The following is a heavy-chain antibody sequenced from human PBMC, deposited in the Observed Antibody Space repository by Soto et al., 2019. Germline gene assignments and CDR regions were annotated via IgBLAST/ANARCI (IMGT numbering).Heavy chain of an antibody. CDR3: ARDDEGGRYCDLGY. CDR2: ILHDGNNK. J-gene: IGHJ4*02. CDR1: GFTFSNYI. D-gene: IGHD3-10*01. V-gene: IGHV3-30-3*01. Sequence: VQLVESGGGVVQPGRSLRLSCAASGFTFSNYIMHWVRQAPGKGLEWVAIILHDGNNKYYADSVKGRFTISRDNSKNQLYVQMNSLRIEYTAICYCARDDEGGRYCDLGYAGQGTLVTVSS.